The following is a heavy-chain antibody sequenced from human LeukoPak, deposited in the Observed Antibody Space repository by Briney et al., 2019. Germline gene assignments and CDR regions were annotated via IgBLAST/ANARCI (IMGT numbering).Heavy chain of an antibody. J-gene: IGHJ6*02. CDR2: IKQGGSKK. CDR3: ARVDFYADYYFYGMDV. V-gene: IGHV3-7*01. Sequence: GGSLRLSCAASGFTSSSYWMSWVRQAPGKGLEWVANIKQGGSKKYYVDSVKGRFTISRDNAKKSLYLQMNSLRGEDTAVYYCARVDFYADYYFYGMDVWGQGTTVTVSS. CDR1: GFTSSSYW. D-gene: IGHD2/OR15-2a*01.